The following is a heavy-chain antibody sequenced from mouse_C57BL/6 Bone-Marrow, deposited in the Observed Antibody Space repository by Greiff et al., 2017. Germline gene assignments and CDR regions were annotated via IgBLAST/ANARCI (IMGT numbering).Heavy chain of an antibody. J-gene: IGHJ4*01. CDR1: GYTFTDYY. V-gene: IGHV1-26*01. Sequence: EVQLQQSGPELVKPGASVKISCKASGYTFTDYYMNWVKQSHGKSLEWIGDINPNNGGTSYNQKFKGKATLTVDKSSSTAYMELRSLTSEDSAVYYCARPYYGSSGDYAMDYWGQGTSVTVSS. CDR3: ARPYYGSSGDYAMDY. CDR2: INPNNGGT. D-gene: IGHD1-1*01.